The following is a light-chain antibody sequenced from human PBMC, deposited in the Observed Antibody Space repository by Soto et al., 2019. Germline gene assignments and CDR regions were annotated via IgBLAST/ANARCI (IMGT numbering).Light chain of an antibody. CDR1: SSDFGSYKF. CDR2: EGS. Sequence: QSALTQPASVSGSPGQSITISCTGTSSDFGSYKFVSWYQQHPGKAPKLMIYEGSKRPSGVSDRFSGSKSGNTASLTISGLQAEDEADYFCCSYAGGSNVFGAGTKLTVL. CDR3: CSYAGGSNV. J-gene: IGLJ2*01. V-gene: IGLV2-23*03.